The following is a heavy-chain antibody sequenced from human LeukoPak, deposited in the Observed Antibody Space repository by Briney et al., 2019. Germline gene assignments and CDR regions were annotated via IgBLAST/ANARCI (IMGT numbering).Heavy chain of an antibody. D-gene: IGHD6-6*01. J-gene: IGHJ4*02. CDR2: IKQDGSDE. Sequence: PTGGSLRLSCEASGFTFSNYWMTWVRQAPGKGLEWVANIKQDGSDENYVYSVKGRFTISRDNGKNSLYLQMNSLRAEDTAVYYCARGGSDSDYWGQGTLVTVSS. V-gene: IGHV3-7*04. CDR3: ARGGSDSDY. CDR1: GFTFSNYW.